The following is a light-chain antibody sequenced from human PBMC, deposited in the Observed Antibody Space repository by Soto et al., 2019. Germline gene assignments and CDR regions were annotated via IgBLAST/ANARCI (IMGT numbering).Light chain of an antibody. J-gene: IGKJ1*01. V-gene: IGKV1-5*03. Sequence: DIKMTQSPSTVSASERDRVTISCRASQSVSIWLAWYQQKQGRAPKLLIYKSSILESGVPSRLSGSGYGTELTITISSMQPDDFETYYCQQFNTYPWTFGHGTKVDIK. CDR2: KSS. CDR1: QSVSIW. CDR3: QQFNTYPWT.